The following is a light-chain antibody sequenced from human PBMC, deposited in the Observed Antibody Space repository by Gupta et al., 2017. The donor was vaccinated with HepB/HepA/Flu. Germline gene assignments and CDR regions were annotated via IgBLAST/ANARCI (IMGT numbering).Light chain of an antibody. V-gene: IGLV2-23*02. Sequence: QSALPQPASVSWSPLQSITISCTGTSSDVGSYNLVSWYQQHPGKAPKLMIYEVSKRPSGVSNRFSGSKSGNTASLTISGLQAEDEADYYCCSYAGSSTSVVFGGGTKLTVL. CDR2: EVS. J-gene: IGLJ2*01. CDR1: SSDVGSYNL. CDR3: CSYAGSSTSVV.